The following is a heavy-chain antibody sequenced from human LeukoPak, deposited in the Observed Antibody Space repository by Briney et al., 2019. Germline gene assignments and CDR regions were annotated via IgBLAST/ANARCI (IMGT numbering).Heavy chain of an antibody. CDR3: AKDWHILTGRNCFDP. V-gene: IGHV1-2*02. CDR1: GYTFTGYY. CDR2: INPNSGGT. J-gene: IGHJ5*02. D-gene: IGHD3-9*01. Sequence: ASVKVSCKASGYTFTGYYMHWVRQAPGQGLEWMGWINPNSGGTNYAQKFQGRVTMTRDTSISTAYMELSRLRFDDTAIYYCAKDWHILTGRNCFDPWGQGTLVTVSS.